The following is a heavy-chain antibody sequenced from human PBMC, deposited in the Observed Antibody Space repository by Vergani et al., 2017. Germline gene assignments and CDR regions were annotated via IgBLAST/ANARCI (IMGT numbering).Heavy chain of an antibody. V-gene: IGHV3-21*01. CDR3: ARGYCSSTSCFVAYYFDY. J-gene: IGHJ4*02. CDR1: GFTFSSYS. CDR2: ISSSSSYI. D-gene: IGHD2-2*01. Sequence: EVQLVESGGGLVKPGGSLRLSCAASGFTFSSYSMNWVRQAPGKGLEWVSSISSSSSYIYYADSVKGRFTISRDNAKNSLYLQMNSLRAEDTAVYYCARGYCSSTSCFVAYYFDYWGQGTLVTVSS.